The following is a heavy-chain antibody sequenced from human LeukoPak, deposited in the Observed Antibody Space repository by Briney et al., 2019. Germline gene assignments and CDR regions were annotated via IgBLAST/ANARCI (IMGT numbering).Heavy chain of an antibody. CDR2: ISAYNGNT. J-gene: IGHJ5*02. D-gene: IGHD3-9*01. Sequence: ASVKVSCKASGYTFTSYGISWVRQAPGQGLEWMGWISAYNGNTNYAQKLQGRVTMTTDTSTSTAYMELRSLRSDDTAVYYCARGAMMAYYDILTGYLWGPQGHTNWFDPWGQGTLVTVSS. CDR1: GYTFTSYG. CDR3: ARGAMMAYYDILTGYLWGPQGHTNWFDP. V-gene: IGHV1-18*01.